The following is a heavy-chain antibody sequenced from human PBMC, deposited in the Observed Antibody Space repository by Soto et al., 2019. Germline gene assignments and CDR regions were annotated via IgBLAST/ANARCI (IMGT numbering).Heavy chain of an antibody. Sequence: WTWIRQHPGKGLEWIGYIYYSGDTYYNPSLKSRVTISVATSKNQFSLKLSSVTAADTAVYYCARSSYGLYYFDYWGQGTLVTVSS. V-gene: IGHV4-31*02. J-gene: IGHJ4*02. D-gene: IGHD5-18*01. CDR2: IYYSGDT. CDR3: ARSSYGLYYFDY.